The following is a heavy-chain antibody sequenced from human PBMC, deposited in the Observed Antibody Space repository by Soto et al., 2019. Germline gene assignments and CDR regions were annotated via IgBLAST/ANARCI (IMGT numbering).Heavy chain of an antibody. J-gene: IGHJ6*03. D-gene: IGHD2-2*01. CDR3: ARGQEVPAAPPQGAHYYYYMDV. V-gene: IGHV3-74*01. CDR2: INSDGSST. CDR1: GFTFSSYW. Sequence: EVQLVESGGGLVQPGGSLRLSCAASGFTFSSYWMHWVRQAPGKGLVWVSRINSDGSSTSYADSVKGRFTISRDNAKNTLYLQMNSLRAEDTAVYYCARGQEVPAAPPQGAHYYYYMDVWGKGTTVTVSS.